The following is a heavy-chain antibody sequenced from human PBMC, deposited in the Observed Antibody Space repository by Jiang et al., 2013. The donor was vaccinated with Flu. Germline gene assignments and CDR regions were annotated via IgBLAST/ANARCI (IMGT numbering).Heavy chain of an antibody. D-gene: IGHD3-22*01. V-gene: IGHV1-3*01. CDR1: GYNFSGEA. CDR3: ASSPENSGFYYIPFDY. Sequence: KKPGASVKVSCKVSGYNFSGEALHWVRQAPGQTLEWLGWISGGNGNTKYSQSLQGRVTITRDTSASIGYMELRSLRSEDTALYYCASSPENSGFYYIPFDYWGQGTLVVVSS. CDR2: ISGGNGNT. J-gene: IGHJ4*02.